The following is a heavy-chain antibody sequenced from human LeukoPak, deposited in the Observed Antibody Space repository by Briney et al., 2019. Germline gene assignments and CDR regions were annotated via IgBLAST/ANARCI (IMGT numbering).Heavy chain of an antibody. CDR3: ARAVGAYGRSAFDI. CDR1: GHTFTGYY. D-gene: IGHD1-26*01. J-gene: IGHJ3*02. CDR2: INANSGDT. V-gene: IGHV1-2*02. Sequence: ASVKVSCKASGHTFTGYYMHWVRQAPGQGLEWMGWINANSGDTNYAQKFQGRVTMTRDTSISTAYMELSRLRSDDTAVYYCARAVGAYGRSAFDIWGQGTMVTVSS.